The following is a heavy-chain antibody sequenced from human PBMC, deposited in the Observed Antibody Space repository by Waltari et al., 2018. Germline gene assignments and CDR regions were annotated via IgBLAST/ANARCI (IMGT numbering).Heavy chain of an antibody. J-gene: IGHJ6*02. V-gene: IGHV1-69*13. CDR1: GGTFSSYA. CDR3: ARDYDILTGYERQPYGMDV. Sequence: QVQLVQSGAEVKKPGSSVKVSCKASGGTFSSYAISWVRQAPGQGLEWMGGIIPIFGTANYAQKFQGRVTITADESTSTAYMELSSLRSEDTAVYYCARDYDILTGYERQPYGMDVWGQGTTVTVSS. D-gene: IGHD3-9*01. CDR2: IIPIFGTA.